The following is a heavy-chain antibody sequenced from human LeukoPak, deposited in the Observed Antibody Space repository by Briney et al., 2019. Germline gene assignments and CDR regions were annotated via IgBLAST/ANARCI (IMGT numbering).Heavy chain of an antibody. CDR1: GFTFSSYG. CDR2: IWYDGSNK. J-gene: IGHJ4*02. CDR3: ARGSSSSWIDY. Sequence: TGGSLRLSCAASGFTFSSYGMHWVRQAPGKGLEWVALIWYDGSNKYYADSVKGRFTISRDNSKNTLYVQMNSLRAEDTAVYYCARGSSSSWIDYWGQGTLVTVSS. D-gene: IGHD6-13*01. V-gene: IGHV3-33*01.